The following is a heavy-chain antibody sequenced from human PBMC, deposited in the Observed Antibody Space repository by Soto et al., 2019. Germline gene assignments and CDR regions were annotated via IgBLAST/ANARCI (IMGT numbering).Heavy chain of an antibody. Sequence: SETLSLTCAVYGGSFSGYYWSWIRQPPGKGLEWIGEINHSGSTNYNPSLKSRVTISVDTSKNQFSLKLSSVTAADTAVYYCARRLAYYANYYGMDVWGQGTTVTVSS. D-gene: IGHD2-8*01. J-gene: IGHJ6*02. CDR3: ARRLAYYANYYGMDV. V-gene: IGHV4-34*01. CDR1: GGSFSGYY. CDR2: INHSGST.